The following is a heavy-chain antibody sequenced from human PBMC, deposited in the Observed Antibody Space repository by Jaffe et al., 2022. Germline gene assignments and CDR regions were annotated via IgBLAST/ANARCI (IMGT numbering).Heavy chain of an antibody. J-gene: IGHJ6*03. V-gene: IGHV1-69*05. CDR3: ASNSLRYFDWLLSEYYYYYMDV. D-gene: IGHD3-9*01. CDR2: IIPIFGTA. CDR1: GGTFSSYA. Sequence: QVQLVQSGAEVKKPGSSVKVSCKASGGTFSSYAISWVRQAPGQGLEWMGGIIPIFGTANYAQKFQGRVTITTDESTSTAYMELSSLRSEDTAVYYCASNSLRYFDWLLSEYYYYYMDVWGKGTTVTVSS.